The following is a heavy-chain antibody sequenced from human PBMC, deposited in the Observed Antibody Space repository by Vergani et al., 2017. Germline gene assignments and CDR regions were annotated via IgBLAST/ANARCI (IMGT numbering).Heavy chain of an antibody. CDR3: ASESLRGVIIGYYYYGMDV. D-gene: IGHD3-10*01. CDR2: IYSGGST. J-gene: IGHJ6*02. Sequence: VQLVESGGGVVQPGGSLRLSCAASGFTVSSNYMSWVRQAPGKGLEWVSVIYSGGSTYYADSVKGRFTISRDNSKNTLYLQMNSLRAEDTAVYYCASESLRGVIIGYYYYGMDVWGQGP. V-gene: IGHV3-66*01. CDR1: GFTVSSNY.